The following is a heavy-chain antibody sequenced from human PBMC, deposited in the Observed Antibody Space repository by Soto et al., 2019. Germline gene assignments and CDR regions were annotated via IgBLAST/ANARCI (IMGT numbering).Heavy chain of an antibody. Sequence: SETLSLTCTVSGGSISSYYWSWIRQPPGKGLEWIGYIYYSGSTNYNPSLKSRVTISVDTSKNQFSLKLSSVTAADTSVYDCARDKGYYDILTGSYGMDVWGQGTTVTVSS. CDR1: GGSISSYY. V-gene: IGHV4-59*01. CDR3: ARDKGYYDILTGSYGMDV. J-gene: IGHJ6*02. D-gene: IGHD3-9*01. CDR2: IYYSGST.